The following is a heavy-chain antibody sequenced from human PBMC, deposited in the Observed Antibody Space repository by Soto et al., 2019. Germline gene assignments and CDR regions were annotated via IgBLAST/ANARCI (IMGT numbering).Heavy chain of an antibody. J-gene: IGHJ6*02. Sequence: QVQLVESGGGVVQPGRSLRLSCAASGFTFSSYGMHWVRQAPGKGLEWVAVISYDGSNKYYADSVKGRFTISRDNSKNTLYLQMNSQRAEDTAVYYCAKDRDSRSYYYYGMDVWGQGTTVTVSS. CDR1: GFTFSSYG. CDR3: AKDRDSRSYYYYGMDV. V-gene: IGHV3-30*18. CDR2: ISYDGSNK. D-gene: IGHD3-22*01.